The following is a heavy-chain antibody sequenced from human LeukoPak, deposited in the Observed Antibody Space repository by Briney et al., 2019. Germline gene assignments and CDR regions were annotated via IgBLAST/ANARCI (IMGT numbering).Heavy chain of an antibody. D-gene: IGHD3-3*01. J-gene: IGHJ5*02. Sequence: ASVKVSCKASGYTFTSYYMHWVRQAPGQGLEWMGLINPSGGSTNYAQKFQGRVSMTRDMSTNTVYMDLSSLRSDDTAVYYCAREAVTIFGLVRTQTTKSPHRFDPWGQGTLVTVSS. V-gene: IGHV1-46*01. CDR3: AREAVTIFGLVRTQTTKSPHRFDP. CDR2: INPSGGST. CDR1: GYTFTSYY.